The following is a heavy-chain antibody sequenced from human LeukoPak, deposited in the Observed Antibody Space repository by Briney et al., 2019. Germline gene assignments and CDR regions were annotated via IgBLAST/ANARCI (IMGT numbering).Heavy chain of an antibody. CDR1: GFTFSSYA. J-gene: IGHJ5*02. Sequence: KPGGSLRLSCAASGFTFSSYAMSWVRQAPGKGLEWVSSISSSNYIYYADSVKGRFTISRDNAENSLYLQMNSLRAEDTAVYYCARDPSSGWYLKGWFDPWGQGTLVTVSS. V-gene: IGHV3-21*01. D-gene: IGHD6-19*01. CDR3: ARDPSSGWYLKGWFDP. CDR2: ISSSNYI.